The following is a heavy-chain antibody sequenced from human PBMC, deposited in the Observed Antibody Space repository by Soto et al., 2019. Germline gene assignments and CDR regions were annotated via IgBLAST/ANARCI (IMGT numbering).Heavy chain of an antibody. V-gene: IGHV3-74*01. CDR2: INPDGSTT. CDR1: GFTFSSYW. Sequence: GGSLRLSCAASGFTFSSYWMRWVRQAPGKGLVWVSRINPDGSTTNYADSVKGRFTISRDNAKNTLYLQMNSLRAEDTAVYYCARVAVAAYHFDYWGQGTLVTVSS. CDR3: ARVAVAAYHFDY. D-gene: IGHD6-19*01. J-gene: IGHJ4*02.